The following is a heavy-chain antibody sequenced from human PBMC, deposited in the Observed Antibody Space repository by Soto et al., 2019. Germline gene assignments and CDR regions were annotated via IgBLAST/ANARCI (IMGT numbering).Heavy chain of an antibody. V-gene: IGHV4-34*01. Sequence: SETLSLTCAVYGGSFSGYYWSWIRQPPGKGLEWIGEINHSGSTNYNPSLKSRVTISVDTSKNQFSLKLSSVTAADTAVYYCANLATARTTQNFDYWGQGTLVTVSS. CDR2: INHSGST. CDR1: GGSFSGYY. D-gene: IGHD2-15*01. CDR3: ANLATARTTQNFDY. J-gene: IGHJ4*02.